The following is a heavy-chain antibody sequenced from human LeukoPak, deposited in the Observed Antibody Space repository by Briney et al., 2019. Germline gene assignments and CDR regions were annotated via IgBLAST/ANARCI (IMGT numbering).Heavy chain of an antibody. CDR3: PRVGIALTSPFDY. J-gene: IGHJ4*02. CDR1: GFTFSDYY. Sequence: GGSLRLSCLASGFTFSDYYMSWVRRAPGKGLEWISYMSSRGYPTYYAESVKGRFTISRDNAKNTLYLQMHNLRTDDTAVYFCPRVGIALTSPFDYWGLGTLVAVSS. CDR2: MSSRGYPT. V-gene: IGHV3-11*01. D-gene: IGHD1-1*01.